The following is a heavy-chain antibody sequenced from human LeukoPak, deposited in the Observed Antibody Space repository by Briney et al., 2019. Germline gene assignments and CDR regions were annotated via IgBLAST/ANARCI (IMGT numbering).Heavy chain of an antibody. CDR3: ARASNQYYYGSGSYYYDY. D-gene: IGHD3-10*01. CDR1: GGSFSGYS. J-gene: IGHJ4*02. Sequence: PSETLSLTCAVYGGSFSGYSWSWIRQPPGKGLEWIGEINHSGSTNYNPSLKSRVTISVDTSKNQFSLKLSSVTAADTAVYYCARASNQYYYGSGSYYYDYWGQGTLVTVSS. V-gene: IGHV4-34*01. CDR2: INHSGST.